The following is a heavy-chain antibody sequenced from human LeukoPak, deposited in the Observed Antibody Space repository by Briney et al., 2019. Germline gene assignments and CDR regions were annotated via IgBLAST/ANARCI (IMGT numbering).Heavy chain of an antibody. D-gene: IGHD2-15*01. J-gene: IGHJ5*02. CDR2: FDPEDGET. CDR3: ATDLGVVEFNWFDP. CDR1: GYTLTELS. Sequence: GASVKVSCKVSGYTLTELSMHWVRQAPGKGLEWMGGFDPEDGETIYAQRFQGRVTMTEDTSTDTAYMELSSLRSKDTAVYYCATDLGVVEFNWFDPWGQGTLVTVSS. V-gene: IGHV1-24*01.